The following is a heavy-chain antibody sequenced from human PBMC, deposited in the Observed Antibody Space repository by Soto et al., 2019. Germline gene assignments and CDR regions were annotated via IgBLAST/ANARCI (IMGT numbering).Heavy chain of an antibody. D-gene: IGHD6-13*01. CDR3: ARHQSHSSSYVVP. Sequence: PSETLSLTCTVSGGSISSSSYYWGWIRQPPGKGLEWIESIYYSGSTYYNPSLKSRVTISVDTSKNQFSLKLSSVTAADTAVYYCARHQSHSSSYVVPWGQGTLVTVSS. V-gene: IGHV4-39*01. CDR1: GGSISSSSYY. J-gene: IGHJ5*02. CDR2: IYYSGST.